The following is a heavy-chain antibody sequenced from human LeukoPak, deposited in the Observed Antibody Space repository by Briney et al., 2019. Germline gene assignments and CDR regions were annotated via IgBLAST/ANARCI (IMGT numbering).Heavy chain of an antibody. CDR1: GFTFSSYS. CDR2: ISSSSSYI. CDR3: AGGGSSGPLGN. Sequence: GGSLSLSCAASGFTFSSYSMNWVRQAPGKGLEWVSSISSSSSYIYYADSVKGRFTISRDNAKNSLYLQMNSLRAEDTAVYYCAGGGSSGPLGNWGQGTLVTVSS. D-gene: IGHD6-19*01. V-gene: IGHV3-21*01. J-gene: IGHJ4*02.